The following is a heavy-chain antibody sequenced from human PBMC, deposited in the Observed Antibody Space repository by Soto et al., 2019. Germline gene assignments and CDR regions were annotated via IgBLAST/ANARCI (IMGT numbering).Heavy chain of an antibody. V-gene: IGHV3-53*02. J-gene: IGHJ4*02. Sequence: EVQLVETGGGLIQPGGSLRLSCAASAFTVRSNYMSWGRQAPGKGLEWVSTISSDGGTYYTDSVKGRFAISRDNSKNTLYLEMNSLTAEDAAVYYCARDVMSVAGSADYWGQGTLVTVSS. CDR1: AFTVRSNY. D-gene: IGHD6-19*01. CDR3: ARDVMSVAGSADY. CDR2: ISSDGGT.